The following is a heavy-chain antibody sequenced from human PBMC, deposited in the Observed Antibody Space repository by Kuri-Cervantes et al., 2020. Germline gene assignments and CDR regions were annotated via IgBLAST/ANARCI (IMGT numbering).Heavy chain of an antibody. V-gene: IGHV1-8*01. CDR1: GYTFTSYD. CDR3: ARARGYSYGLRYYYYGMDV. D-gene: IGHD5-18*01. J-gene: IGHJ6*02. CDR2: MNPNSGNT. Sequence: ASVKVSFKASGYTFTSYDINWVRQAAGQGLEWMGWMNPNSGNTGYAQKFQGRVTMTRNTSISTAYMELSSLRSEDTAVYYCARARGYSYGLRYYYYGMDVWGQGTTVTVSS.